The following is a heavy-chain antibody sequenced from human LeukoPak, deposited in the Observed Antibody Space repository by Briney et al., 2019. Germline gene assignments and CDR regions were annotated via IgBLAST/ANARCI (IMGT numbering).Heavy chain of an antibody. Sequence: RPSETLSLTCTVSGASISRYYWSWIRQPPGKGLEWIGHIYYRGSTNYNPSLKSRVTISVDASKNQFYLKLSSVTAADTAVYYCARHQRRDYDILTGYYNSPRFGYWGQGALVTVSS. V-gene: IGHV4-59*08. CDR1: GASISRYY. CDR2: IYYRGST. D-gene: IGHD3-9*01. J-gene: IGHJ4*02. CDR3: ARHQRRDYDILTGYYNSPRFGY.